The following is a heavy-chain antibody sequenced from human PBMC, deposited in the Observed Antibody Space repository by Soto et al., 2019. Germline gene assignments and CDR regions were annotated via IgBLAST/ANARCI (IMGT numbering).Heavy chain of an antibody. CDR1: GFTFSSYA. CDR2: ISGSGGST. CDR3: AKTQPPHSSGWYYFDY. J-gene: IGHJ4*02. D-gene: IGHD6-19*01. V-gene: IGHV3-23*01. Sequence: LSCAASGFTFSSYAMSWVRQAPGKGLEWVSAISGSGGSTYYADSVKGRFTISRDNSKNTLYLQMNSLRAEDTAVYYCAKTQPPHSSGWYYFDYWGQGTLVTVSS.